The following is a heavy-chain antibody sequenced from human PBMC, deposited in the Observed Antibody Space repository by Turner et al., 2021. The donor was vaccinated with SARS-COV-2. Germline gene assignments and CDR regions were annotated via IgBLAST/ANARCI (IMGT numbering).Heavy chain of an antibody. CDR2: IYSGGSK. CDR1: GSTVSRNY. D-gene: IGHD3-10*01. CDR3: AREVSGSSNTGVYFDY. V-gene: IGHV3-66*01. Sequence: EVQLVESGGGLVQPGGSLRLPCAASGSTVSRNYMNWVRQAAGKGVEWVSIIYSGGSKFYSDSVKGRFTITRDNSKNTLDLQMNSLRAEDTAVYYCAREVSGSSNTGVYFDYWGQGTLVTVSS. J-gene: IGHJ4*02.